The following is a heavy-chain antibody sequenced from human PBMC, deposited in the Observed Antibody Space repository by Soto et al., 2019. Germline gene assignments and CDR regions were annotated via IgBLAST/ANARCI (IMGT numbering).Heavy chain of an antibody. J-gene: IGHJ6*02. Sequence: QVQLVQSGAEVKKPGASVKVSCKASGYTFTSYAMHWVRQAPGQRLEWMGWINAGNGNTKYSQKFQGRVTITRDTSASTAYMELSSLRSEDTAVYYCAREWGYCSSTSCYYYGMDVWGQGTTVTVSS. D-gene: IGHD2-2*01. V-gene: IGHV1-3*01. CDR2: INAGNGNT. CDR3: AREWGYCSSTSCYYYGMDV. CDR1: GYTFTSYA.